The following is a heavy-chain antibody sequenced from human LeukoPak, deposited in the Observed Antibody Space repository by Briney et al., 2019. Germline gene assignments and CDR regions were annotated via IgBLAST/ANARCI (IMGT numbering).Heavy chain of an antibody. CDR3: ARSEGSSGWYPFDY. V-gene: IGHV1-2*02. J-gene: IGHJ4*02. D-gene: IGHD6-19*01. CDR2: INPNSGGT. CDR1: GYTFTGYY. Sequence: GASVKVSCKASGYTFTGYYMHWVRQAPGQGLEWMGWINPNSGGTNYAQKFQGRVTMTRDTSISTAYMELSRLRSDDTAVYYCARSEGSSGWYPFDYWGQGTLVTVSS.